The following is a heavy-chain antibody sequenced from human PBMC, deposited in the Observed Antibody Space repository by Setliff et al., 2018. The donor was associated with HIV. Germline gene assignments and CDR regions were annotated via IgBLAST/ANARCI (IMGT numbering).Heavy chain of an antibody. CDR3: ARMVPANGYPSDY. CDR1: GGTFSGYA. D-gene: IGHD2-8*01. J-gene: IGHJ4*02. Sequence: SVKVSCKASGGTFSGYAINWVRQAPGQGLEWLGNIIPNVGVVYYAQRFQGRVTITTVQSTSTAYLELRSLRSDDTAVYYCARMVPANGYPSDYWGQGTLVTVSS. CDR2: IIPNVGVV. V-gene: IGHV1-69*04.